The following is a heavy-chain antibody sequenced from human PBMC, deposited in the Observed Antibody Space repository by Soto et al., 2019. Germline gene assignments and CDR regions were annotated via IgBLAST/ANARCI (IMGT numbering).Heavy chain of an antibody. D-gene: IGHD2-15*01. CDR2: ISPLFSTT. CDR3: AASGTVAAAGSFNF. Sequence: QVQLVQSGAEVKEPGSSVKVSCKATGDLFNNYAFNWVRQAPGQGLEWMGRISPLFSTTNYAQKFQGRVTIGRDALTTIVYMEVSSLASDDTAMYYCAASGTVAAAGSFNFWGQGTLVTVSP. V-gene: IGHV1-69*01. CDR1: GDLFNNYA. J-gene: IGHJ4*02.